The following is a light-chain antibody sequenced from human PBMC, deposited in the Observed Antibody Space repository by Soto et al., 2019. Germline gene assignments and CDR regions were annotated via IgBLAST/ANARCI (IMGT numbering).Light chain of an antibody. V-gene: IGKV3-15*01. CDR2: GAS. Sequence: EIVMTQSPATLSLSPGERATLSCRASQSVSNNLARYQQKLGQAPRLLIYGASTRATGIPARFSGSGSGTEFTLTISSLQSEDFAVYYCQQYNNWPPVTFGQGTRLEIK. CDR3: QQYNNWPPVT. CDR1: QSVSNN. J-gene: IGKJ5*01.